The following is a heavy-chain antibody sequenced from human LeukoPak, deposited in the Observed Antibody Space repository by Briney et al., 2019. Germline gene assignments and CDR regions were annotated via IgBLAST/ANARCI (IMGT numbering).Heavy chain of an antibody. V-gene: IGHV3-49*04. CDR3: TRDHLTRRYYYDSSGYYGRGFDY. Sequence: PGGSLRLSCTAFGFTFGDYAMSWVRQAPGKGLEWVGFIRSKAYGGTTEYAASVKGRFTISRDDSKSIAYLQMNSLKTEDTAVYYCTRDHLTRRYYYDSSGYYGRGFDYWGQGTLVTVSS. J-gene: IGHJ4*02. D-gene: IGHD3-22*01. CDR2: IRSKAYGGTT. CDR1: GFTFGDYA.